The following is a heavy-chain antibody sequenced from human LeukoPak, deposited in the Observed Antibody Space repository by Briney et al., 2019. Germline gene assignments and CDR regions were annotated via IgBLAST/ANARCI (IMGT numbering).Heavy chain of an antibody. CDR1: GYTFTSYG. D-gene: IGHD3-9*01. V-gene: IGHV1-18*01. J-gene: IGHJ5*02. Sequence: GASVKVSCKASGYTFTSYGISWVRQAPGQGLEWMGWISAYNGNTNYAQKLQGRVTMTTDTSTSTAYMELRSLRSDDTAVYYCARLVLRYFDWLSPQFDPWGQGTLVTVSS. CDR2: ISAYNGNT. CDR3: ARLVLRYFDWLSPQFDP.